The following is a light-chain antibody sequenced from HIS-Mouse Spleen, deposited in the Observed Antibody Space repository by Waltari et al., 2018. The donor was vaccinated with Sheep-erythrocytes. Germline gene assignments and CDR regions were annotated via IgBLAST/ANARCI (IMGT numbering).Light chain of an antibody. CDR2: EDS. J-gene: IGLJ1*01. Sequence: SYELTQPPSVSVSPGQTARITCSGDALPKKYAYWYQKKSGQAPVLVIYEDSKRPSGIPERFSGSSSGKMATLTISGAQVEDEADYYCYSTDSSGNHRVFGTGTKVTVL. CDR3: YSTDSSGNHRV. CDR1: ALPKKY. V-gene: IGLV3-10*01.